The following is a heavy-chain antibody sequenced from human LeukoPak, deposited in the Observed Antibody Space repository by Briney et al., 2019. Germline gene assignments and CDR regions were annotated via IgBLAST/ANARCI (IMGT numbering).Heavy chain of an antibody. CDR3: ARGGSYGHDNWFDP. CDR2: IYYSGST. D-gene: IGHD5-18*01. Sequence: ETLSLTCTVSSGSISHYYWSWTRQPPGKGLEWIGYIYYSGSTNYNPSLKSRVTISVDTSKNQFSLKLSSVTAADTAMYYCARGGSYGHDNWFDPWGQGTLVTVSS. J-gene: IGHJ5*02. V-gene: IGHV4-59*01. CDR1: SGSISHYY.